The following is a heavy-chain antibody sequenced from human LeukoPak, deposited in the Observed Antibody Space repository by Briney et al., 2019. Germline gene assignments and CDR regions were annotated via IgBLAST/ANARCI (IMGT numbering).Heavy chain of an antibody. CDR2: IYYSGST. J-gene: IGHJ6*02. D-gene: IGHD2-15*01. V-gene: IGHV4-39*02. Sequence: KTSETLSLTCTVSGGSISSSSYYWGWIRQPPGKGLEWIGSIYYSGSTYYNPSLKSRVTISVDTSKNQFSLKLSFVTAADTAVYYCAREGVVVAATSMDVWGQGTTVTVSS. CDR3: AREGVVVAATSMDV. CDR1: GGSISSSSYY.